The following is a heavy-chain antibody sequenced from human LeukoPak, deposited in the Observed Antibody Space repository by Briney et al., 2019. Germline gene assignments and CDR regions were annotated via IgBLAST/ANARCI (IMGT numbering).Heavy chain of an antibody. CDR1: GGSVSYGSYY. Sequence: SETLSLTCSISGGSVSYGSYYWSWIRQPPGKGLEWIAYIYYSGSTSYNPSPKSRVTISVDMPKNQFSLKVRSVTAADTAVYYCARLRDWDFDYWGQGTLVTVSS. CDR2: IYYSGST. D-gene: IGHD2-21*02. CDR3: ARLRDWDFDY. J-gene: IGHJ4*02. V-gene: IGHV4-61*01.